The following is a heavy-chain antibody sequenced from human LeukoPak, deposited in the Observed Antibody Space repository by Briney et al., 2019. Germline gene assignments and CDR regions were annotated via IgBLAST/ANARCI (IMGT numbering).Heavy chain of an antibody. CDR3: ARAAEPMITFGGVIVTPTYYFDY. J-gene: IGHJ4*02. V-gene: IGHV4-34*01. CDR1: GGSFSGYY. D-gene: IGHD3-16*02. CDR2: INHSGST. Sequence: SETLSLTCAVYGGSFSGYYWSWIRQPPGKGLEWIGEINHSGSTNYNPSLKSRVTISVDTSKNQFSLKLGSVTAADTAVYYCARAAEPMITFGGVIVTPTYYFDYWGQGTLVTVSS.